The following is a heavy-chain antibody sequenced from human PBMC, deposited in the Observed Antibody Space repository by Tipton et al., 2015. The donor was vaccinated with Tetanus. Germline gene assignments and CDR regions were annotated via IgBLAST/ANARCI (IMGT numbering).Heavy chain of an antibody. Sequence: TLSLTCTVSGGSISSGGYFWSWIRQHPEQGLEWILYIYYGGTTYYNPSLKSRVSISVDTSKNHFSLNLSSVTAADTAVYYCARSSYGTHYFYPDVWGKGTTVTVSS. J-gene: IGHJ6*03. CDR3: ARSSYGTHYFYPDV. CDR2: IYYGGTT. CDR1: GGSISSGGYF. D-gene: IGHD4-17*01. V-gene: IGHV4-31*03.